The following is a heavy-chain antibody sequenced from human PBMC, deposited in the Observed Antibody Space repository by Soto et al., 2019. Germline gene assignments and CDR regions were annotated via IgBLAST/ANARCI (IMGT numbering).Heavy chain of an antibody. CDR2: IYHSGST. CDR1: GGSISSSNW. CDR3: ARDSRVNYYGSGRSFYYFDY. V-gene: IGHV4-4*02. J-gene: IGHJ4*02. Sequence: SETLSLTCAVSGGSISSSNWWSWVRQPPGKGLEWIGEIYHSGSTNYNPSLKSRVTISVDKSKNQFSLKLSSVTAADTAVYYCARDSRVNYYGSGRSFYYFDYWGQGTLVTVSS. D-gene: IGHD3-10*01.